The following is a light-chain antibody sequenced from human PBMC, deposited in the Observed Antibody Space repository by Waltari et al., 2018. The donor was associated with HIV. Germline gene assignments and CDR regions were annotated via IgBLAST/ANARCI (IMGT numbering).Light chain of an antibody. Sequence: EFLSTSSPGTLPLSPGDSAMLSCGASQNLISNFLAWYQQRPGQAPRLLIYDTSTRASDIPDRFRGSGSGTDFTLTISRLEPEDFAVYYCQQYADSELTFGGGTKVEIK. CDR1: QNLISNF. V-gene: IGKV3-20*01. CDR2: DTS. CDR3: QQYADSELT. J-gene: IGKJ4*01.